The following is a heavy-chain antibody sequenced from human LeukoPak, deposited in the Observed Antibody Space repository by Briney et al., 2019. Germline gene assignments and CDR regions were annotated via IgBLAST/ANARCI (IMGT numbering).Heavy chain of an antibody. CDR1: GYTFTSYY. CDR2: INPSGGST. Sequence: ASVKVPCKASGYTFTSYYMHWVRQAPGQGLEWMGIINPSGGSTSYAQKFQGRVTMTRDTSTSTVYMELSSLRSEDTAVHYCAKDRPRGGYYDSSGYDYWGQGTLVTVSS. D-gene: IGHD3-22*01. CDR3: AKDRPRGGYYDSSGYDY. V-gene: IGHV1-46*01. J-gene: IGHJ4*02.